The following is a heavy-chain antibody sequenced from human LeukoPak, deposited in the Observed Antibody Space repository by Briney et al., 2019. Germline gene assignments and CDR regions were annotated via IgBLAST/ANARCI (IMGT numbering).Heavy chain of an antibody. Sequence: PSQTLSLTCTVSGGSISSGDYYWSRIRQPPGKGLEWIGYIYYSGSTYYNPSLKSRVTISVDTSKNQFSLKLSSVTAADTAVYYCARLDYYGSGSYPGTVDYWGQGTLVTVSS. J-gene: IGHJ4*02. D-gene: IGHD3-10*01. CDR1: GGSISSGDYY. V-gene: IGHV4-30-4*08. CDR2: IYYSGST. CDR3: ARLDYYGSGSYPGTVDY.